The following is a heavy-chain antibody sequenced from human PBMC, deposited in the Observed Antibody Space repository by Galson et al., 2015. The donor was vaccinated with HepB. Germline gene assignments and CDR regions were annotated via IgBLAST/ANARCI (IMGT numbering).Heavy chain of an antibody. J-gene: IGHJ6*03. CDR1: GGTFGDHA. D-gene: IGHD6-6*01. CDR2: IIPVFGTT. V-gene: IGHV1-69*13. CDR3: ARYYKGLYTSSDYYYYYMDI. Sequence: SVKVSCKASGGTFGDHAISWVRQAPGQGLEWMGGIIPVFGTTNYAQKFQGRIAITADEFTSTAYMELSSLRSEDTAVYFCARYYKGLYTSSDYYYYYMDIWVKGTTVTVSS.